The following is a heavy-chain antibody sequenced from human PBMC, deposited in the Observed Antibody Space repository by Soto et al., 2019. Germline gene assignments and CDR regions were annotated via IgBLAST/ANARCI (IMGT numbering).Heavy chain of an antibody. CDR1: GGSFSGYY. D-gene: IGHD4-17*01. J-gene: IGHJ3*02. CDR2: INHSGST. Sequence: SETLSLTCAVYGGSFSGYYWSWIRQPPGKGLEWIGEINHSGSTNYNPSLKSRVTISVDTSKNQFSLKLSSVTAADTAVYYCASPITTEDAFDIWGQGTMVTVSS. V-gene: IGHV4-34*01. CDR3: ASPITTEDAFDI.